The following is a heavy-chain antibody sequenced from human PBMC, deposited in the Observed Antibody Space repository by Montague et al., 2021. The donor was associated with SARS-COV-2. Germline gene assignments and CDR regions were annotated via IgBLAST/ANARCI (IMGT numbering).Heavy chain of an antibody. Sequence: SETLSLTCEVDGGSISSYYWSWIRQSPGKGLEWIGYVHHTGSTKYNPSLKTRVTLTLDTPKNHFSLKLSSVTAAGTAVYYCARAQNICFIANCVNYFDLWGLGALVSVSS. CDR1: GGSISSYY. D-gene: IGHD1-1*01. J-gene: IGHJ4*02. CDR2: VHHTGST. CDR3: ARAQNICFIANCVNYFDL. V-gene: IGHV4-59*01.